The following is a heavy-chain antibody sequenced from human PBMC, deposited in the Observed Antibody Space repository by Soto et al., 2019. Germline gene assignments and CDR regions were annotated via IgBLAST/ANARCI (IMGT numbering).Heavy chain of an antibody. CDR2: ISYDGSNK. Sequence: PEGSLRLSCAASGFTFSSYAMHWVRQAPGKGLEWVAVISYDGSNKYYADSVKGRFTISRDNSKNTLYLQMNSLRAEDTAVYYCAREITLFGPPYFDYWGQGTLVTVSS. CDR3: AREITLFGPPYFDY. V-gene: IGHV3-30-3*01. D-gene: IGHD3-3*01. CDR1: GFTFSSYA. J-gene: IGHJ4*02.